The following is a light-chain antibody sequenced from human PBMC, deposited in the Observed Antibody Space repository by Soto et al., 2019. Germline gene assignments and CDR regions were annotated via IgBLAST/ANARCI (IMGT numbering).Light chain of an antibody. V-gene: IGLV2-8*01. J-gene: IGLJ2*01. CDR2: EVS. CDR3: SSYAGSNIPVV. CDR1: SSDVGGYNC. Sequence: QSALTQPPSASGSPGQSVTISCTGTSSDVGGYNCVSWYQQHPGKAPKLMIYEVSKRPSGVPDRFSGSKSGNTASLTVSGLQAEDEADYYCSSYAGSNIPVVFGGGTKVTDL.